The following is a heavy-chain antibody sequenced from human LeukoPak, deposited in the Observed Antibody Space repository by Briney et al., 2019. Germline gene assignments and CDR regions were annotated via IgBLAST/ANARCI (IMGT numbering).Heavy chain of an antibody. CDR1: GYTFTSYG. Sequence: ASVKVSCKASGYTFTSYGISWVRQAPGQGLEWMGWISACNGNTNYAQKLQGRVTMTTDTSTSTAYMELRSLRSDDTAVYYCAREGIAAAGIMWYYYYYGMDVWGQGTTVTVSS. CDR2: ISACNGNT. V-gene: IGHV1-18*01. CDR3: AREGIAAAGIMWYYYYYGMDV. J-gene: IGHJ6*02. D-gene: IGHD6-13*01.